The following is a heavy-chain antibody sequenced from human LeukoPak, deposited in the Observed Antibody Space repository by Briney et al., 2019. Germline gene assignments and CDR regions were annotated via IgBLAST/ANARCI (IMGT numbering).Heavy chain of an antibody. Sequence: SETLSLTCTVSGGSISSSSSYWGWIRQPAGKGLEWIGRIYTSGSTNYTPSLKSRVTISIDKSKHQFSLKLSSVTAADTAVYYCARDGGLGTIDYWGQGTLVTVSS. CDR1: GGSISSSSSY. J-gene: IGHJ4*02. D-gene: IGHD2-8*01. CDR2: IYTSGST. CDR3: ARDGGLGTIDY. V-gene: IGHV4-61*02.